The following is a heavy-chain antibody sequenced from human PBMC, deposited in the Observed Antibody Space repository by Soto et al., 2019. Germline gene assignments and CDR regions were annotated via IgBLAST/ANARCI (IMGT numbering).Heavy chain of an antibody. D-gene: IGHD3-10*01. CDR3: ARERGVLLWFGEVFGFDY. Sequence: QVQLQQWAAGLLKPSETLSLTCAVYGGSFSGYYWSWIRQPPGKGLEWIGEINHSGSANYNPSLKRRVTIAVDTSKTQFSLKLSSVTAADTAVYYCARERGVLLWFGEVFGFDYWGQGTLVTVSS. V-gene: IGHV4-34*01. J-gene: IGHJ4*02. CDR2: INHSGSA. CDR1: GGSFSGYY.